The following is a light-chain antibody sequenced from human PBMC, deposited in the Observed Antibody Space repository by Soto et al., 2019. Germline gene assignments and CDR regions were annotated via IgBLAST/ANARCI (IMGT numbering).Light chain of an antibody. CDR1: SSDVGAYKY. V-gene: IGLV2-8*01. CDR2: EVN. CDR3: TSYVGNDIWV. Sequence: QSALTQPPSASGSPRQSVTISCTGTSSDVGAYKYVSWYQQYPGKAPKLMIYEVNKRPSGVPDRFSGSNSGNTASLTVSGLQAEDEADYYCTSYVGNDIWVFGGGTKVTVL. J-gene: IGLJ3*02.